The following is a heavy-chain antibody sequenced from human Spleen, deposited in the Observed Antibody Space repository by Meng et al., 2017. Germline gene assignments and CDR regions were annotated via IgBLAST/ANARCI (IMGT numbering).Heavy chain of an antibody. J-gene: IGHJ4*02. CDR2: SSYSGST. CDR3: ARHGGSGALAY. Sequence: QVQLQQSGPGLVKPLETLSLTCPVSGGSISTYYWSWIRQPPGKGLEWIGYSSYSGSTNYNPSLKSQVTISVDTSKNQFSLKLNSVTAADTAVYYCARHGGSGALAYWGQGTLVTVSS. CDR1: GGSISTYY. D-gene: IGHD1-26*01. V-gene: IGHV4-59*08.